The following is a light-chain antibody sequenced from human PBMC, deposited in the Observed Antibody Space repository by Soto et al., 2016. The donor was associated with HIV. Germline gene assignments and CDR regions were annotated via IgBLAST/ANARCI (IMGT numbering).Light chain of an antibody. CDR3: QQYNTVPWT. V-gene: IGKV1-12*01. CDR2: VAS. Sequence: DIQMTQSPSSVSASVGDRVTITCRASQDISSWLAWYQQKPGKAPKLLIYVASSLQSGVPSRFSGSGSGTDFTLTLSSVQPDDVGTYYCQQYNTVPWTFGQGTKLEMK. CDR1: QDISSW. J-gene: IGKJ1*01.